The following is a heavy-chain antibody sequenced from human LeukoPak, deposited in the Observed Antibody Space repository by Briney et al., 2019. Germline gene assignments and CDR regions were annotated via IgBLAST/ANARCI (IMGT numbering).Heavy chain of an antibody. Sequence: SETLSLTCGVSSDSISSDGHSRSWIRQPPGKGLEWVGYIYHSGAAYHNPSLKSRLALSVDTSNNQFSLRLSSVTAADTAVYHCARGRNCSGGSCGSFDYWGQGTLVTVSS. CDR3: ARGRNCSGGSCGSFDY. CDR1: SDSISSDGHS. J-gene: IGHJ4*02. V-gene: IGHV4-30-4*07. D-gene: IGHD2-15*01. CDR2: IYHSGAA.